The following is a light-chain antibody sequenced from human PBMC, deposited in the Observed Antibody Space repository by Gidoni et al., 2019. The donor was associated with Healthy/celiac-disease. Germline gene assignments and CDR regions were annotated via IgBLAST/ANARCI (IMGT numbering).Light chain of an antibody. Sequence: QSALTQPASVSGSPGQSITNSCTGTSSHVGGYNYVSWYQQHPGKAPKLMIYEVSNRPSGVSNRFSGSKSGNTASLTISGLQAEDEADYYCSSYTSSSTRVFGGGTKLTVL. CDR2: EVS. CDR3: SSYTSSSTRV. V-gene: IGLV2-14*01. J-gene: IGLJ2*01. CDR1: SSHVGGYNY.